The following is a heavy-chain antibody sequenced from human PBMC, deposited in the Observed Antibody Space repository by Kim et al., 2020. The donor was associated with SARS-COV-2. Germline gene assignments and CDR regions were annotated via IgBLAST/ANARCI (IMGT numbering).Heavy chain of an antibody. V-gene: IGHV3-23*01. CDR3: AKSGISGAGSYYDI. CDR1: GFSFRNYG. CDR2: ITGSGDVA. Sequence: GGSLRLSCAASGFSFRNYGMSWVRQAPGKGLEWVTGITGSGDVAVYADSVKGRFTTSRDNSKTTVYLEMNNLAAEDTAIYLCAKSGISGAGSYYDIWGQGTLLTVS. J-gene: IGHJ4*02. D-gene: IGHD3-16*01.